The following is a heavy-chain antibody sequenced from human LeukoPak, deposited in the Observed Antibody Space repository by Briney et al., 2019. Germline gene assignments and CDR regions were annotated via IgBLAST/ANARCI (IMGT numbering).Heavy chain of an antibody. D-gene: IGHD3-10*01. V-gene: IGHV3-7*01. CDR2: IKQDGSEK. CDR1: GFTFSNYW. Sequence: GGSLRLSCAASGFTFSNYWMSWVRQAPGKGLEWVANIKQDGSEKYYVDSVKGRFTISRDNAKNSLYLQMNSLRADDTAVYCCASHPWRSGRYYFDYWGQGTLVTVSS. CDR3: ASHPWRSGRYYFDY. J-gene: IGHJ4*02.